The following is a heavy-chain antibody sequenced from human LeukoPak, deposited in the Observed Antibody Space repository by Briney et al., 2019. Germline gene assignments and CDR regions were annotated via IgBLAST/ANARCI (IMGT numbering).Heavy chain of an antibody. Sequence: SETLSLTCTVPGGPISSYYWSWIRQPPGKGLEWIGHNHYSGSTNYNPSLKSRVTISVDTSKNQFSLKLSSVTAADTAVYCCARGSLYYDSSGPFQHWGQGTLVSVSS. CDR3: ARGSLYYDSSGPFQH. CDR1: GGPISSYY. D-gene: IGHD3-22*01. V-gene: IGHV4-59*01. CDR2: NHYSGST. J-gene: IGHJ1*01.